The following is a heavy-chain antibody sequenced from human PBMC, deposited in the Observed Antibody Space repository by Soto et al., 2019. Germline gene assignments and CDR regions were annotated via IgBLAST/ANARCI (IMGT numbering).Heavy chain of an antibody. CDR3: ARGGVAAAGTGYDY. CDR2: INHSGST. CDR1: GGSFSGYY. D-gene: IGHD6-13*01. J-gene: IGHJ4*02. Sequence: QVQLQQWGAGLLKPSETLSLTCAVYGGSFSGYYWSWIRQPPGKGLEWIGEINHSGSTNYNPSLKSRVTISVDTSKNQFSLKLSSVTAADTAVYYCARGGVAAAGTGYDYWGQGTLVTVSS. V-gene: IGHV4-34*01.